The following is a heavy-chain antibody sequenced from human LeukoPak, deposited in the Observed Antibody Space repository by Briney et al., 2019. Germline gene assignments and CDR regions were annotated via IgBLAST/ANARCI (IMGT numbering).Heavy chain of an antibody. CDR1: GFTFSSYE. J-gene: IGHJ6*03. CDR2: ISSSGSTI. D-gene: IGHD3-3*01. CDR3: ARDGPHYDFWSGYLNYYYYYYMDV. V-gene: IGHV3-48*03. Sequence: QSGGSLRLSCAASGFTFSSYEMNWVRQAPGKGLEWVSYISSSGSTIYYADSVKGRFTISRDNAKNSLYLQMNSLRAEDTAVYYCARDGPHYDFWSGYLNYYYYYYMDVWGKGTTVTVSS.